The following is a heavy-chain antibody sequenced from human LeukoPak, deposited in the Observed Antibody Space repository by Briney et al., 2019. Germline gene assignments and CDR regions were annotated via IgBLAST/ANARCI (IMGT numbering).Heavy chain of an antibody. CDR3: ARGSYGDYSSKRFYYGMDV. Sequence: SETLSLTCAVYGGSFSGYYWSWIRQPPGRGLEWIGYIYYSGSTNYNPSLKSRVTISVDTSKNQFSLKLSSVTAADTAVYYCARGSYGDYSSKRFYYGMDVWGQGTTVTVSS. CDR2: IYYSGST. CDR1: GGSFSGYY. J-gene: IGHJ6*02. V-gene: IGHV4-59*08. D-gene: IGHD4-17*01.